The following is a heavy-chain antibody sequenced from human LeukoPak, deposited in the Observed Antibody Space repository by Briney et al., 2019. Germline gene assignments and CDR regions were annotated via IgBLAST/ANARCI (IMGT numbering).Heavy chain of an antibody. Sequence: SETLSLTCTVSYGFISSGGYYWSWIRQQAVKGLEWIGYVYYSGSTYYNPSLKIRVTISVDTSKNQFSLKLSTVTAADTAVYYCARGPDDYGDYPDAFDIWGQGTMVTVSS. CDR1: YGFISSGGYY. CDR3: ARGPDDYGDYPDAFDI. D-gene: IGHD4-17*01. CDR2: VYYSGST. J-gene: IGHJ3*02. V-gene: IGHV4-31*03.